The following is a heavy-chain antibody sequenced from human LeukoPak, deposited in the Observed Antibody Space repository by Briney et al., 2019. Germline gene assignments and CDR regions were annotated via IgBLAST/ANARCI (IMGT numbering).Heavy chain of an antibody. CDR1: GFTVSSNY. CDR2: IKQDGSEK. V-gene: IGHV3-7*01. CDR3: ARVTIFGLTMDV. D-gene: IGHD3-3*01. J-gene: IGHJ6*03. Sequence: GGSLRLSCAASGFTVSSNYMSWVRQAPGKGLEWVANIKQDGSEKYYVDSVKGRFTISRDNAKNLLYLQMNSLRAEDTAVYYCARVTIFGLTMDVWGKGTTVTVSS.